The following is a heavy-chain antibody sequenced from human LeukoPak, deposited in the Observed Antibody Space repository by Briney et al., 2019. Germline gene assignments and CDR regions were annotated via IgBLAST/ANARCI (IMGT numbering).Heavy chain of an antibody. Sequence: GRSLRLSCAASGFTFDDYAMHWVRQAPGKGLEWVSGISWNSGSIGYADPVKGRFTISRDNAKNSLYLQMNSLRAEDTALYYCAKDLESGYCTNGVCSYFDYWGQGTLVTVSS. D-gene: IGHD2-8*01. CDR3: AKDLESGYCTNGVCSYFDY. CDR2: ISWNSGSI. J-gene: IGHJ4*02. CDR1: GFTFDDYA. V-gene: IGHV3-9*01.